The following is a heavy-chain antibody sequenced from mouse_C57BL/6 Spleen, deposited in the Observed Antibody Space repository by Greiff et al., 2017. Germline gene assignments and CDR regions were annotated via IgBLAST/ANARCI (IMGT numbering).Heavy chain of an antibody. CDR3: AANSYFDY. CDR1: GYAFSSFW. Sequence: QVQLQQSGPELVKPGASVKISCKASGYAFSSFWMNWVKQRPGKGLEWIGRIYPGNGDTNYNGKFKGKATLTADKSSSTAYMQLSSLTSEDSAVYFCAANSYFDYWGQGTTLTVSS. V-gene: IGHV1-82*01. D-gene: IGHD4-1*01. CDR2: IYPGNGDT. J-gene: IGHJ2*01.